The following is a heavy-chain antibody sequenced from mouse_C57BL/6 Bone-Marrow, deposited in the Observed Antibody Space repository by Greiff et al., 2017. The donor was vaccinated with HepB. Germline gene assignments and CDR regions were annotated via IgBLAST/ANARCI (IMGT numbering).Heavy chain of an antibody. J-gene: IGHJ4*01. Sequence: EVKLMESGGGLVKPGGSLKLSCAASGFTFSDYGMHWVRQAPEKGLEWVAYISSGSSTIYYADKVKGRFTISRDNAKNTLFLQMTSLRSEDTAMYYCAKHYYGSRYGGYAIDYWGPGTSVTVSS. CDR3: AKHYYGSRYGGYAIDY. CDR2: ISSGSSTI. CDR1: GFTFSDYG. V-gene: IGHV5-17*01. D-gene: IGHD1-1*01.